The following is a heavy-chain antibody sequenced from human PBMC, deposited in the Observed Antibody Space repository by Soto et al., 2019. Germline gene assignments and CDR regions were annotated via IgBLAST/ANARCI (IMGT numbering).Heavy chain of an antibody. J-gene: IGHJ6*03. Sequence: EVQLLESGGGLVQPGGSLRLSCAASGFTFSTYAMSWVRQAPGKGLEWVSTITTSGGNTYYADSVQGRFTISRDNSKHPLYLQMNSLRAEDTAVYYCAGRYCTNGVCYTNYYYYIDVWGKGTTVTVSS. CDR2: ITTSGGNT. D-gene: IGHD2-8*01. CDR3: AGRYCTNGVCYTNYYYYIDV. CDR1: GFTFSTYA. V-gene: IGHV3-23*01.